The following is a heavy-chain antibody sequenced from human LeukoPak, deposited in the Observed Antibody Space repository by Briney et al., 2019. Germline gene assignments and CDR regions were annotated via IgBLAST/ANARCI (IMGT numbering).Heavy chain of an antibody. Sequence: SETLSLTCTVSGDSITSYYWSWIRQPPGKGLEWIGYIYYNGNTNYRHSLNSNPSLESRVTISVDTSKNQLSLKLSSVTAADTAVYYCARGDAGLYYDSSASGSWFDPWGQGTLVTVSS. D-gene: IGHD3-22*01. CDR1: GDSITSYY. CDR3: ARGDAGLYYDSSASGSWFDP. J-gene: IGHJ5*02. V-gene: IGHV4-59*01. CDR2: IYYNGNT.